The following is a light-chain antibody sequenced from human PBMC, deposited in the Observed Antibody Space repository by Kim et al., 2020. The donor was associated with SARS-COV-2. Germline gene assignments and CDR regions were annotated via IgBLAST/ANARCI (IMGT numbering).Light chain of an antibody. Sequence: ASVGDRVTITCRASQGISNDVAWYQQKPGKVPKLLIYAASALRTGVPFRFSGSGSGTHFTLTITSLQPEDVATYYCQKYNSTPWAFGQGTKVDIK. J-gene: IGKJ1*01. CDR1: QGISND. CDR3: QKYNSTPWA. V-gene: IGKV1-27*01. CDR2: AAS.